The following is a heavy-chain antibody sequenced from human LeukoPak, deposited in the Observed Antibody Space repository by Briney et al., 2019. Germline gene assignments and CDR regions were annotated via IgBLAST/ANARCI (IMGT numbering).Heavy chain of an antibody. J-gene: IGHJ4*02. CDR3: ARKGVRMVRGVIVF. D-gene: IGHD3-10*01. V-gene: IGHV4-39*01. CDR2: IYYSGST. CDR1: GGSISSSSYY. Sequence: SETLSLTCTVSGGSISSSSYYWGWIRQPPGKGLEWIGNIYYSGSTFYNPSLKSRVTISVDTSKNQFSLKLSSVTAADTAVYYCARKGVRMVRGVIVFWGQGTLVTVSS.